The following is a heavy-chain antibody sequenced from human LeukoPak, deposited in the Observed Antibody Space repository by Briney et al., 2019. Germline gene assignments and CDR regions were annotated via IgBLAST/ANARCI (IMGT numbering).Heavy chain of an antibody. CDR2: IYYSGST. CDR1: GGSISSGGYY. V-gene: IGHV4-31*03. D-gene: IGHD3-10*01. CDR3: ARQRITMVRGVITD. Sequence: SETLSLTCTVSGGSISSGGYYWSWSRQHPGKGLEWIGYIYYSGSTYYNPSLKSRVTISVDTSKNQFSLKLSSVTAADTAVYYCARQRITMVRGVITDWGQGTLVTVSS. J-gene: IGHJ4*02.